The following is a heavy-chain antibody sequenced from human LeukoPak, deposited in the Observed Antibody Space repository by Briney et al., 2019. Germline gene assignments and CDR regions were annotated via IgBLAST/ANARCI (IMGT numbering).Heavy chain of an antibody. V-gene: IGHV3-23*01. CDR3: AKAQGRVPDYVIGEY. CDR1: AFTFSTYD. D-gene: IGHD4-17*01. J-gene: IGHJ4*01. Sequence: GGSLRLLCAAAAFTFSTYDITSVRQSPGKGLEWVSAISDSDDYTYFADSVKGRFTISRDNSKNTLYLQMNSLRVEDTAVYYCAKAQGRVPDYVIGEYWVEGILVTVSS. CDR2: ISDSDDYT.